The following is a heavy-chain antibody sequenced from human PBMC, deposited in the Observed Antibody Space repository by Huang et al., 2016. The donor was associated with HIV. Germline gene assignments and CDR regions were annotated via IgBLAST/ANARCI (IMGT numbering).Heavy chain of an antibody. CDR1: GGTFSKYA. CDR2: IIPVFGTP. J-gene: IGHJ4*02. CDR3: ARGQLGSYGDYDVLY. Sequence: QVQLVQSGAEVKTPGSSVKVSCQALGGTFSKYAISWVRQAPGQARGWMGGIIPVFGTPNYARKFQGRVTITADDSTSTTYVEGSSLRSEDTALYYCARGQLGSYGDYDVLYWGQGTLVTVSS. D-gene: IGHD4-17*01. V-gene: IGHV1-69*13.